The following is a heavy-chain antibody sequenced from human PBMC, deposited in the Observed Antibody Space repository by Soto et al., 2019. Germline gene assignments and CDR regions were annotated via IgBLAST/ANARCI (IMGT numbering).Heavy chain of an antibody. CDR1: GGSIGTTDHS. CDR2: LYYAGST. CDR3: ARLVFHCLRGSCDDYNFYGLDV. D-gene: IGHD2-15*01. Sequence: QLQESGPGLVKASETLSLTCTVSGGSIGTTDHSWGWIRQPPGRGLGWLGGLYYAGSTFHNPSLKRRATISVDTSRNQFSLRLSSVTASDTAVYYCARLVFHCLRGSCDDYNFYGLDVWGQGTTVTVSS. J-gene: IGHJ6*02. V-gene: IGHV4-39*01.